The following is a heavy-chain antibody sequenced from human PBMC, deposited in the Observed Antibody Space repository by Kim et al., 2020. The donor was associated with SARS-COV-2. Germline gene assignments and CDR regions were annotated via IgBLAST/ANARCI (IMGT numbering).Heavy chain of an antibody. Sequence: SETLSLTCAVSGGSISSSNWWSWVRQPPGKGLEWIGEIYHSGSTNYNPSLKSRVTISVDKSKNQFSLKLSSVIAADTAVYYCARVHIYYYDSSGYCDYWGQGTLVTVSS. CDR3: ARVHIYYYDSSGYCDY. V-gene: IGHV4-4*02. D-gene: IGHD3-22*01. CDR1: GGSISSSNW. CDR2: IYHSGST. J-gene: IGHJ4*02.